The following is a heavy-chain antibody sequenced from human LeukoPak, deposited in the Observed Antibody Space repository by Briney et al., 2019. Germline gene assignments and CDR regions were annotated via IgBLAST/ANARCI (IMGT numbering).Heavy chain of an antibody. Sequence: PGGSLRLSCAASGFTFSDYYMSWIRQAPGKGLEWVSCINSSGSATNYADSLKGRFTITRDNAKNSLYLQMNSLRAEDTAVDYFARDRKYSCYHQWGEGTVVTVSS. J-gene: IGHJ4*02. D-gene: IGHD5-12*01. CDR1: GFTFSDYY. V-gene: IGHV3-11*01. CDR2: INSSGSAT. CDR3: ARDRKYSCYHQ.